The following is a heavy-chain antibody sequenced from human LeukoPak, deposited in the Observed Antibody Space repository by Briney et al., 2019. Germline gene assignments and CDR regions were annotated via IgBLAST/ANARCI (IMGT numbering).Heavy chain of an antibody. V-gene: IGHV3-48*04. CDR2: ISSSSSTI. J-gene: IGHJ4*02. Sequence: PGGSLRLSCAASGFTFSTYSMNWVRQAPGKGLEWVSYISSSSSTIYYADSVKGRFTISRDNAKNSLYLQMNSLRAEDTAVYYCAKDRCSSTSCFMGDFDYWGQGTLVTVSS. CDR1: GFTFSTYS. CDR3: AKDRCSSTSCFMGDFDY. D-gene: IGHD2-2*01.